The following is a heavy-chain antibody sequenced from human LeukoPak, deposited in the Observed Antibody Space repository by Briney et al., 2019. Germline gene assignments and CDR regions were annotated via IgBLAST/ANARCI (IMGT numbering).Heavy chain of an antibody. CDR2: IYTSGST. D-gene: IGHD4-17*01. Sequence: PSETLSLTCTVSGVSISSGSYYWSWIRQPAGKGLEWIGRIYTSGSTHYNPSLKSRVTISVDTSKNQFSLKLSSVTAADTAVYYCARDFNGDYVYWGQGTLVTVSS. V-gene: IGHV4-61*02. J-gene: IGHJ4*02. CDR3: ARDFNGDYVY. CDR1: GVSISSGSYY.